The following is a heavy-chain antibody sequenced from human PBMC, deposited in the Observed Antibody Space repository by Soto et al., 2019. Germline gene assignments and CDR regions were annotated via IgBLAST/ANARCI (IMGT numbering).Heavy chain of an antibody. CDR1: GSSISSGGYY. CDR2: IYYSGST. J-gene: IGHJ6*03. Sequence: SETLSLTCTVSGSSISSGGYYWSWIRQHPGKGLEWIGYIYYSGSTYYNPSLKSRVTISVDTSKNQFSLKLSSVTAADTAVYYCARGVSRAEVHYYYYMDVWGKGTTVTVSS. V-gene: IGHV4-31*03. CDR3: ARGVSRAEVHYYYYMDV.